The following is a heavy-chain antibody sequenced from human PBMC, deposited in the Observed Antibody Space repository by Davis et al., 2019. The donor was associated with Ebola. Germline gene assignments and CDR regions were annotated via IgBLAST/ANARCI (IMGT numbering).Heavy chain of an antibody. CDR3: AKLGHRYCSGGSCYSNWYFDL. Sequence: PGGSLRLSCAASGFTFSSYAMSWVRQAPGKGLEWVSAISGSGGSTYYADSVKGRFTISRDNSKNTLYLQMNSLRAEDTAVYYCAKLGHRYCSGGSCYSNWYFDLWGRGTLVTVSS. D-gene: IGHD2-15*01. V-gene: IGHV3-23*01. J-gene: IGHJ2*01. CDR1: GFTFSSYA. CDR2: ISGSGGST.